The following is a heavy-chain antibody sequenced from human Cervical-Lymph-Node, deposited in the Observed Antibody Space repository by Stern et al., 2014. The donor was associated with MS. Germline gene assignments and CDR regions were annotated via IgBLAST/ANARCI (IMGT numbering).Heavy chain of an antibody. CDR1: GYTFTSDG. J-gene: IGHJ4*02. D-gene: IGHD4-17*01. Sequence: QVQLVESGAEVKKPGASVKVSCKASGYTFTSDGNSWGRQAPGQGLEWMGGISAYNRNTNYAQKLEGTVNMTKETSTSTAYMELRSLRSDDTAVYYCARGGSYTVIDYWGQGTLVTVSS. CDR2: ISAYNRNT. CDR3: ARGGSYTVIDY. V-gene: IGHV1-18*01.